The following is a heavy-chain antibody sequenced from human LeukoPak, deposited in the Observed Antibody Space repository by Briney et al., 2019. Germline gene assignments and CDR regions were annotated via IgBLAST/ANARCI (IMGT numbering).Heavy chain of an antibody. V-gene: IGHV3-64*01. J-gene: IGHJ4*02. D-gene: IGHD3-22*01. CDR1: GFTFSSYA. Sequence: GGSLRLSCAASGFTFSSYAMHRVRQAPGKGLEYVSAISSNGGSTYYANSVKGRFTISRDNSKNTLYLQMGSLRAEDMAVYYCARAEGYYYDSSGDYWGQGTLVTVSS. CDR3: ARAEGYYYDSSGDY. CDR2: ISSNGGST.